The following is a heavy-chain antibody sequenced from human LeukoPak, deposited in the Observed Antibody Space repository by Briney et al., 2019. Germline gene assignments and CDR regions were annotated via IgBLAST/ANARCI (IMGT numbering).Heavy chain of an antibody. CDR1: GYTFTSYA. D-gene: IGHD2-2*01. Sequence: GASVKVSCKASGYTFTSYAMNWVRQAPGQGLEWMGWINTNTGNPTYAQGFTGRFVFSLDTSVSTAYLQISGLKAEDTAVYYCARESSRGYCSSTSRRRPGFDYWGQGTLVTVSS. CDR2: INTNTGNP. CDR3: ARESSRGYCSSTSRRRPGFDY. V-gene: IGHV7-4-1*02. J-gene: IGHJ4*02.